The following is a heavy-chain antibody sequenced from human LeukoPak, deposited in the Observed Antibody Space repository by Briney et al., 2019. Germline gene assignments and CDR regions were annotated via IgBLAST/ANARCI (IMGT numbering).Heavy chain of an antibody. Sequence: PSETLSLTCTVSGGSISSSSYYWGWIRQPPGKGLEWIGSIYYSGSTYYNPSLKSRVTISVDTSKNQFSLKLSSVTAADTAVYYCARHTYRRGGSAAIGYWGQGTLVTVSS. CDR2: IYYSGST. V-gene: IGHV4-39*01. CDR1: GGSISSSSYY. D-gene: IGHD2-2*01. CDR3: ARHTYRRGGSAAIGY. J-gene: IGHJ4*02.